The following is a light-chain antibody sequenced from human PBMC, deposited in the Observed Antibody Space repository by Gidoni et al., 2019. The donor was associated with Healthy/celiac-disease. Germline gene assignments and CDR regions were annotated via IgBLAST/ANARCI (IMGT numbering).Light chain of an antibody. CDR2: GAS. V-gene: IGKV3-15*01. Sequence: EIVMTQSSATLSVSPGERATLSCRASQSVSSNLAWYQQKPGQAPRLLIYGASTRATGIPARVSGSGSGTEFTLTICSLQSEDFAVYHCQQYNIWPPYTFGQGTKLEIK. J-gene: IGKJ2*01. CDR1: QSVSSN. CDR3: QQYNIWPPYT.